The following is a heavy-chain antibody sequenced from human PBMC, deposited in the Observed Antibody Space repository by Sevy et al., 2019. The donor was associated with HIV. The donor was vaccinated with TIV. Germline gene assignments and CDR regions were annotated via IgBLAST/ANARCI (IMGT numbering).Heavy chain of an antibody. CDR1: GFPFGSYE. V-gene: IGHV3-48*03. Sequence: GGSLRLSCTASGFPFGSYEMNWVRQAPGKGLEWVSYISNSGSAKYYSDSVRGRFTISRDNAKNSLYLQMNSLRAEDTAVYYGARDLPPSATTVAHFDYWGRGTLVTVSS. J-gene: IGHJ4*02. CDR2: ISNSGSAK. D-gene: IGHD4-17*01. CDR3: ARDLPPSATTVAHFDY.